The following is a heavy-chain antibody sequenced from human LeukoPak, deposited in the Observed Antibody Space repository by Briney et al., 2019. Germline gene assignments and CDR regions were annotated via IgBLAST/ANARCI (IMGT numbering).Heavy chain of an antibody. CDR2: ISSGSEDT. D-gene: IGHD2-2*01. Sequence: PGGSLRLSCAASGFTFSAYSMSWIRQAPGKGLEWVSYISSGSEDTLNADSVKGRFTISRDNAKNSLYLQMNSLTAEDTAVYYCVGPPCLRGGYCSTNSWGQGTLVTVDS. J-gene: IGHJ4*02. CDR3: VGPPCLRGGYCSTNS. V-gene: IGHV3-11*03. CDR1: GFTFSAYS.